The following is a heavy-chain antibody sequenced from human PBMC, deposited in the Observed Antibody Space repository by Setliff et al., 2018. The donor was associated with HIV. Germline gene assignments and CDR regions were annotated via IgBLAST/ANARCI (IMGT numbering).Heavy chain of an antibody. Sequence: PSETLSLTCTVSGGSINIGSFYWSWIRQPAGKGPEWLGHVYTSGNTYYDPSLASRVAISLDRSKNQFSLKLDSVTAADTALYFCARGRGAWFEGSWFDPWGQGILVT. J-gene: IGHJ5*02. D-gene: IGHD6-19*01. CDR2: VYTSGNT. CDR1: GGSINIGSFY. CDR3: ARGRGAWFEGSWFDP. V-gene: IGHV4-61*09.